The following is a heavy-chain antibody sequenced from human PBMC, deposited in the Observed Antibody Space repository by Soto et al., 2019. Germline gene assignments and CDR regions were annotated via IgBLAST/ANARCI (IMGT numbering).Heavy chain of an antibody. V-gene: IGHV3-11*01. D-gene: IGHD1-20*01. Sequence: QVQLVESGGGLVKPGGSLRLSCAASGFTFSDYYMSWIRQAPGKGLEWVSYISSSGSTIYYADSVKGRFAISRDNAKNSLYLQLNSLRAEDTAVYYCAREPITGTTYYYYYGMDVWGQGTTVTVSS. CDR1: GFTFSDYY. CDR2: ISSSGSTI. CDR3: AREPITGTTYYYYYGMDV. J-gene: IGHJ6*02.